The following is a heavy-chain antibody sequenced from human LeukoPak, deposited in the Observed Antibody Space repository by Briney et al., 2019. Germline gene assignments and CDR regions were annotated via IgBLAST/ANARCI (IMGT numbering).Heavy chain of an antibody. CDR2: IYSGGST. Sequence: GGSLRLSCAASGFTVSSNYMSWVRPAPGKGLEWVSVIYSGGSTYYADSVKGRFTISRDNSKNTLYLQMNSLRAEDTAVYYCARDSAGGYDPRPFDYWGQGTLVTVSA. D-gene: IGHD5-12*01. CDR1: GFTVSSNY. J-gene: IGHJ4*02. V-gene: IGHV3-66*01. CDR3: ARDSAGGYDPRPFDY.